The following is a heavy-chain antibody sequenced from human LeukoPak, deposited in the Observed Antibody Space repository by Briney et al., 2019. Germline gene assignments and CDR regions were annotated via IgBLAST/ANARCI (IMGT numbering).Heavy chain of an antibody. CDR2: ISYDGSNK. CDR3: AREDSSSFDY. Sequence: GGSLRLSCAASGFTFSSYAMHWVRQAPGKGLEWVAIISYDGSNKYYADSVKGRFTISRDNSKNTLYLQMNSLRAEDTAVYYCAREDSSSFDYWGQGTLVTVSS. D-gene: IGHD6-13*01. CDR1: GFTFSSYA. J-gene: IGHJ4*02. V-gene: IGHV3-30-3*01.